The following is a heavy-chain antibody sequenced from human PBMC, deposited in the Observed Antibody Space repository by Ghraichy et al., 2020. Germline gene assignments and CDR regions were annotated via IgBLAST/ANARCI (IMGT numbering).Heavy chain of an antibody. D-gene: IGHD3-9*01. CDR2: IFHSGST. CDR3: ARLQYEILTGGFDP. J-gene: IGHJ5*02. V-gene: IGHV4-4*02. Sequence: SETLSLTCAVSGGSISSSNWWSWVRQPPGKGLEWIGEIFHSGSTNYNPSLKSRVAISIDKSKNQFSLKLSSVTAADTAVYYCARLQYEILTGGFDPWGQGILVTVSS. CDR1: GGSISSSNW.